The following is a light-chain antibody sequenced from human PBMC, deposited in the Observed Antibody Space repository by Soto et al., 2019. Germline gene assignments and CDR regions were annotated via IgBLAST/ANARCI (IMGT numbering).Light chain of an antibody. CDR3: FSDTSSTMYV. CDR1: SSDIGGYKY. V-gene: IGLV2-14*03. J-gene: IGLJ1*01. CDR2: DVI. Sequence: HSVLTQPASVSGSPGQSITISCTGSSSDIGGYKYVSWYQHHPGKAPQLIIFDVINRPSGVSNRFSGSKSGNTASLTIFGLQAEDEADYYCFSDTSSTMYVFGTGTKLTVL.